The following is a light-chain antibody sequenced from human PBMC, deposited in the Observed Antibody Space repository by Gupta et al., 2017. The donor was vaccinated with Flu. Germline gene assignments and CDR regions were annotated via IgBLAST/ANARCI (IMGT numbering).Light chain of an antibody. CDR2: GAS. CDR3: QQYNNWWT. Sequence: EIVMTQSPATLSVSPGERATLSCRASQSVSSDLAWYQQKPGHAPRLLIYGASTRATGIPARFSGSGSGTEFTLTISSLQSEDFAVYHCQQYNNWWTFGQGTKVGIK. J-gene: IGKJ1*01. CDR1: QSVSSD. V-gene: IGKV3-15*01.